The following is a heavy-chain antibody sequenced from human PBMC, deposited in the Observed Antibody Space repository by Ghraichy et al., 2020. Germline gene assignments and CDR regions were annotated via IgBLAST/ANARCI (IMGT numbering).Heavy chain of an antibody. V-gene: IGHV3-66*01. D-gene: IGHD1-26*01. CDR1: GFTMSSNY. CDR2: IYTGDYT. CDR3: ARDREEGGTDY. Sequence: GGSLRLACEASGFTMSSNYMSWVRQAPGKGLEWVSLIYTGDYTFYADSVKGRFTISRDNSKNTLFLQMDSLRAEDTAVYYCARDREEGGTDYWGQGTLVTVSS. J-gene: IGHJ4*02.